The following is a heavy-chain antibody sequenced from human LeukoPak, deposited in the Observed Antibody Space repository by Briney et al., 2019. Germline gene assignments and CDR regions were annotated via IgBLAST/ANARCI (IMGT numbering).Heavy chain of an antibody. Sequence: GGSLRLSCEASGFTFSSYEMNWVRQAPGKGLEWVSYISSSGSTIYYADSVKGRFTISRDNAKNSLYLQMNSLRAEDTAVYYCARDLIVATIVGYYYGMDVWGQGTTVTVSS. J-gene: IGHJ6*02. V-gene: IGHV3-48*03. CDR3: ARDLIVATIVGYYYGMDV. CDR2: ISSSGSTI. CDR1: GFTFSSYE. D-gene: IGHD5-12*01.